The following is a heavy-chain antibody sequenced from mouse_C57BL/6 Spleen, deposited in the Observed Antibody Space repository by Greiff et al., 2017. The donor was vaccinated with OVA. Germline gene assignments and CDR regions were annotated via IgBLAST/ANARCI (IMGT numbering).Heavy chain of an antibody. CDR1: GYSFTGYY. V-gene: IGHV1-42*01. D-gene: IGHD1-1*01. J-gene: IGHJ3*01. CDR2: INPSTGGT. CDR3: ARRAYGRSGPFAD. Sequence: VQLQQSGPELVKPGASVKISCKASGYSFTGYYMNWVKQSPETSLEWIGVINPSTGGTTYNQKFQAKATLTVDKSSSTAYMQLKSLTSEDSAVYYCARRAYGRSGPFADWGEGTLVTVSA.